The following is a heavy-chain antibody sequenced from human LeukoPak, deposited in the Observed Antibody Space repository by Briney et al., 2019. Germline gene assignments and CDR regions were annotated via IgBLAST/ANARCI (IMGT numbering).Heavy chain of an antibody. Sequence: SETLSLTYTVSGGSISSGSYYWSWIRQPAGKGLEWIGRIYIRGSTNYNPSLKSRVTISVDTSKNQFSLKLSSVIAADTAVYYCARENTDEYSSIAPNAFDIWGQGTMVTVSS. CDR3: ARENTDEYSSIAPNAFDI. J-gene: IGHJ3*02. V-gene: IGHV4-61*02. CDR1: GGSISSGSYY. CDR2: IYIRGST. D-gene: IGHD6-6*01.